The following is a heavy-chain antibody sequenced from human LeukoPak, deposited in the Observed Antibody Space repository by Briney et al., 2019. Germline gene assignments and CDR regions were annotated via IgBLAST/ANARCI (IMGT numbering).Heavy chain of an antibody. CDR2: IYYSGST. CDR3: ARTANYYYYYMDV. CDR1: GGSISSSSYY. Sequence: SETLSLTCTVSGGSISSSSYYWGWIRQPPGKGLEWIGSIYYSGSTYYNPSLKSRVTISVDTSKNQFSLKLSSVTAADTAVYYCARTANYYYYYMDVWGKGTTVTVSS. J-gene: IGHJ6*03. V-gene: IGHV4-39*07.